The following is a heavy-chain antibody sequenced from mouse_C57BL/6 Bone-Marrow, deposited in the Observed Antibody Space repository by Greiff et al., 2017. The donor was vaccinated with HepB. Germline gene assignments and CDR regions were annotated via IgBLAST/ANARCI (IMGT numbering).Heavy chain of an antibody. D-gene: IGHD1-2*01. CDR2: IYPGSGNT. CDR1: GYSFTSYY. Sequence: QVQLQQSGPELVKPGASVKISCKASGYSFTSYYIHWVKQRPGQGLEWIGWIYPGSGNTKYNEKFKGKATLTADTSSSTAYMQLSSLTSEDSAVYYCARDDTTASWFAYWGQGTLVTVSA. J-gene: IGHJ3*01. V-gene: IGHV1-66*01. CDR3: ARDDTTASWFAY.